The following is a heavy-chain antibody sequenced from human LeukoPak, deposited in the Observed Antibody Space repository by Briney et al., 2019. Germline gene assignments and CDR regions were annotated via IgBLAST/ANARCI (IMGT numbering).Heavy chain of an antibody. J-gene: IGHJ4*02. CDR1: GFTFSSYA. CDR2: IKQDGSEK. D-gene: IGHD2-2*01. Sequence: GGSLRLSCAASGFTFSSYAMSWVRQAPGKGLEWVANIKQDGSEKYYVDSVKGRFTISRDSAKNSLYLQMNSLRAEDTAVYYCARLPRLESLRVPAATPYFDYWGRGTLVTVSS. CDR3: ARLPRLESLRVPAATPYFDY. V-gene: IGHV3-7*01.